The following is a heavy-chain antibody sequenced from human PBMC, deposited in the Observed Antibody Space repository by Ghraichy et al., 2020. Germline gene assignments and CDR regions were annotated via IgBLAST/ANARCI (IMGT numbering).Heavy chain of an antibody. CDR2: ISSSSSYI. CDR3: ARDGRTVVTPDDAFDI. Sequence: GGSLRLSCAASGFTFSSYSMNWVRQAPGKGLEWVSSISSSSSYIYYADSVKGRFTISRDNAKNSLYLQMNSLRAEDTAVYYCARDGRTVVTPDDAFDIWGQGTMVTVSS. D-gene: IGHD4-23*01. J-gene: IGHJ3*02. V-gene: IGHV3-21*01. CDR1: GFTFSSYS.